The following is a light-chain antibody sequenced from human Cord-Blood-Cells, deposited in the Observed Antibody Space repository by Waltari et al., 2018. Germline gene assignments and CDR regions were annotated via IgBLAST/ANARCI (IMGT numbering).Light chain of an antibody. CDR3: SSYTSSLYV. Sequence: QSALTQPASVSGSPGQSITISCTGTSSAVGGYNYVSWYQQHPGKAPKLMIYDVSNRPSGVSNRFSGSKSGNTASLTISGLQAEGEADYYCSSYTSSLYVFGTGTKVTVL. J-gene: IGLJ1*01. V-gene: IGLV2-14*03. CDR1: SSAVGGYNY. CDR2: DVS.